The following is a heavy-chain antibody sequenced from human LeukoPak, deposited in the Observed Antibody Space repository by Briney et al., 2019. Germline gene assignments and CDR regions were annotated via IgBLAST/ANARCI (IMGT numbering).Heavy chain of an antibody. V-gene: IGHV1-46*01. J-gene: IGHJ1*01. D-gene: IGHD3-22*01. Sequence: ASVKVSCKASGYTFISYYMHWVRQAPGQGLEWMGIINPSGGSTRYAQTFQGRVTMTRDTSTSTVYMEVSSLRSEDTAVYYCARMDTSGYSEYFHHRGQGTQVTVSS. CDR2: INPSGGST. CDR1: GYTFISYY. CDR3: ARMDTSGYSEYFHH.